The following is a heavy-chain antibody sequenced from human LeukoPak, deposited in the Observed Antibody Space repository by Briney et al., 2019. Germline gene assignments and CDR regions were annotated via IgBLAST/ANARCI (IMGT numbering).Heavy chain of an antibody. Sequence: SGTLSLTCGVSGGSITSTNWWSWVRQPPGKGLEWVGYIYYSGSTNYNPSLKSRVTISVDTSKNQFSLKLISVTAADTAVYYCARGTTIFGVVHAPNWFDPWGQGTLVTVSS. CDR1: GGSITSTNW. J-gene: IGHJ5*02. CDR3: ARGTTIFGVVHAPNWFDP. V-gene: IGHV4-4*02. D-gene: IGHD3-3*01. CDR2: IYYSGST.